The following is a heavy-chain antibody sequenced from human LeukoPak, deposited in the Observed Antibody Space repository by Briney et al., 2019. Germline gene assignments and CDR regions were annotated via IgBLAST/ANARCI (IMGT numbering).Heavy chain of an antibody. CDR3: ARNYGGNLPRGIST. CDR2: IYSGGST. V-gene: IGHV3-53*01. CDR1: GFTVSSNY. Sequence: PGGSLRLSCAASGFTVSSNYMSWVRQAPGKGLEWVSVIYSGGSTCYADSVKGRFTISRDNSKNTLYLQMNSLRAEDTAVYYCARNYGGNLPRGISTWGQGTLVTVSS. D-gene: IGHD4-23*01. J-gene: IGHJ5*02.